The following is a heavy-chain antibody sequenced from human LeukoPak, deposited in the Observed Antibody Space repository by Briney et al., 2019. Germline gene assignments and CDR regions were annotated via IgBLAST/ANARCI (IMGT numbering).Heavy chain of an antibody. D-gene: IGHD6-19*01. CDR1: GGSINIYY. J-gene: IGHJ4*02. CDR2: IYDSVKA. V-gene: IGHV4-4*07. Sequence: PSETLSLTCTVSGGSINIYYWSWIRQPAGKGLEWIGRIYDSVKASYNPSLKSRVTMSVDTSKNQFSLKLSSVTAADTAVYYCARDTVAGTVFDYWGQGTLVTVSS. CDR3: ARDTVAGTVFDY.